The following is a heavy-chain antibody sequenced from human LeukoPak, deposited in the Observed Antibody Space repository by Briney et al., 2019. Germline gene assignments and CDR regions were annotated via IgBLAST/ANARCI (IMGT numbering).Heavy chain of an antibody. J-gene: IGHJ5*02. Sequence: PSETLSLTCTVYVGSFGGYYWSWIRQPPGKGLEWIGEINHSGSTTYNPSLKSRVTISVDTSKNQFSLKLSSVTAADTAVYYCARGDYDILTGYYQYNWFDPWGQGTLVTVSS. CDR3: ARGDYDILTGYYQYNWFDP. CDR2: INHSGST. D-gene: IGHD3-9*01. V-gene: IGHV4-34*01. CDR1: VGSFGGYY.